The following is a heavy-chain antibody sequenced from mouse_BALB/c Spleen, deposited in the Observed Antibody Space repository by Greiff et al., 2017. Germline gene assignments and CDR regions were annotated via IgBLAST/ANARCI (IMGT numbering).Heavy chain of an antibody. CDR1: GYTFTSYW. D-gene: IGHD1-1*01. V-gene: IGHV1S81*02. J-gene: IGHJ3*01. CDR2: INPSNGRT. Sequence: QVQLQQPGAELVKPGASVKLSCKASGYTFTSYWMHWVKQRPGQGLEWIGEINPSNGRTNYNEKFKSKATLTVDKSSSTAYMQLSSLTSEDSAVYYCARYYDGSSPAWFAYWGQGTLVTVSA. CDR3: ARYYDGSSPAWFAY.